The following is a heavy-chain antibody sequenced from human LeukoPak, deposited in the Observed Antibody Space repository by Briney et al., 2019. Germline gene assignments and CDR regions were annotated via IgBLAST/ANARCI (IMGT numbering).Heavy chain of an antibody. J-gene: IGHJ4*02. D-gene: IGHD1-26*01. CDR1: AFTFSSYS. CDR3: PRAAHTWDSEYYFDS. V-gene: IGHV3-30*04. Sequence: GGSLRLSCAASAFTFSSYSMHWVRQAPGKGLEWVAVISYDGSNKHYADSVKRRFTISRDNPKNTLYLKMNRLRAEDTAVYYCPRAAHTWDSEYYFDSWGQGTLVTASS. CDR2: ISYDGSNK.